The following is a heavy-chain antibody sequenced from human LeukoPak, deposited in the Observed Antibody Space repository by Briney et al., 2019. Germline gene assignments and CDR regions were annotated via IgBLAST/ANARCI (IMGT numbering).Heavy chain of an antibody. CDR3: ASSQGYCGGDCFDY. V-gene: IGHV4-39*07. D-gene: IGHD2-21*01. J-gene: IGHJ4*02. CDR1: GGSISSSSYY. CDR2: IYYCGST. Sequence: SETLSLTCTVSGGSISSSSYYWGWVRQPRGRGREWIVSIYYCGSTYYIPPLMCRVTISVHTSKNQFSLKLSSVTAADTAVYYCASSQGYCGGDCFDYWGQRTLVTVSS.